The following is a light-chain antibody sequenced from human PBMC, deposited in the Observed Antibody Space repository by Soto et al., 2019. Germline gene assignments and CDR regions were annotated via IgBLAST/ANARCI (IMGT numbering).Light chain of an antibody. CDR2: EVN. Sequence: QSVLTQPASLSVSPGQSITISCTATSSDIGAYDYVSWFQQHPGKAPKLMISEVNNRPSGVSNRFSGSKSGNTAYLTISWLQVEDEADYYCRSYAGSDMFVFGTGTKVTVL. V-gene: IGLV2-14*01. CDR3: RSYAGSDMFV. CDR1: SSDIGAYDY. J-gene: IGLJ1*01.